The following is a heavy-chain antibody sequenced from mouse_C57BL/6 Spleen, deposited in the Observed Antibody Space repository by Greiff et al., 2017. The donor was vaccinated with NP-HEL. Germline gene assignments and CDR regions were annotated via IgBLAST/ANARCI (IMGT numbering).Heavy chain of an antibody. D-gene: IGHD1-1*01. CDR1: GYTFTSYW. J-gene: IGHJ2*01. CDR3: AREEGDYYGSSYDY. CDR2: IDPSDSYT. Sequence: QVQLQQPGAELVRPGTSVKLSCKASGYTFTSYWMHWVKQRPGQGLEWIGVIDPSDSYTNYNQKFKGKATLTVDTSSSTAYMQRSSLTSEDSAVYYCAREEGDYYGSSYDYWGQGTTLTVSS. V-gene: IGHV1-59*01.